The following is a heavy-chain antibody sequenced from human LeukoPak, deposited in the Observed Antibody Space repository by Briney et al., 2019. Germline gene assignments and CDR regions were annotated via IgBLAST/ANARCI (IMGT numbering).Heavy chain of an antibody. V-gene: IGHV4-59*01. CDR1: GGTISSYY. D-gene: IGHD5-12*01. CDR2: IYYSGST. J-gene: IGHJ4*02. Sequence: SETLSLTCTVSGGTISSYYWSWIRQPPGKGLEWIGYIYYSGSTKYNPSLTSRVTISVDTSKNQFSLKLSSVTAADTAVYYCARRGGYERGFDYWGQGTLVTVSS. CDR3: ARRGGYERGFDY.